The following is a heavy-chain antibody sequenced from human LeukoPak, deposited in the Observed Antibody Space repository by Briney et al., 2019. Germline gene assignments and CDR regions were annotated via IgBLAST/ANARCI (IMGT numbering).Heavy chain of an antibody. Sequence: PGGSLRLSCAASGFTFSSYGMHWVRQAPGKGLEWVAVIWYDGSNKYYADSVKGRFTISRDNSKNTLYLQMNSLRAEDTAVYYCARSRGSYAFDYWGQGTLATVSS. V-gene: IGHV3-33*01. D-gene: IGHD1-26*01. CDR3: ARSRGSYAFDY. CDR2: IWYDGSNK. J-gene: IGHJ4*02. CDR1: GFTFSSYG.